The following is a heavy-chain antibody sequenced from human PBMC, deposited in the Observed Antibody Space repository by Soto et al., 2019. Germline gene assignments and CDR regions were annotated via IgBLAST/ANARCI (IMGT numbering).Heavy chain of an antibody. D-gene: IGHD3-22*01. J-gene: IGHJ6*02. CDR2: ISAYNGNT. CDR1: GYTFTSYG. CDR3: ARDPRSSGYFYGENYYYYYGMDV. Sequence: QVQLVQSGAEVKKPGASVKVSCKASGYTFTSYGISSVRQAPGQGLEWMGWISAYNGNTNYAQKLQGRVTMTTDTSTSTAYMELRSLRSDDTAVYYCARDPRSSGYFYGENYYYYYGMDVWGQGTTVTVSS. V-gene: IGHV1-18*01.